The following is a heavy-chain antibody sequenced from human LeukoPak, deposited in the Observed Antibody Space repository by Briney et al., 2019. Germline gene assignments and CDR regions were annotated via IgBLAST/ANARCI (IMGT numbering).Heavy chain of an antibody. V-gene: IGHV4-4*07. Sequence: PSETLSLTXTVSGGSISSYYWSWIRQPAGKGLEWIGRIYTSGSTNYNPSLKSRVTMSVDTSKNQFSLKLSSVTAADTAVYYCARDDPIRYCSSTSCYALDYWGLGTLVTVSS. CDR2: IYTSGST. CDR3: ARDDPIRYCSSTSCYALDY. J-gene: IGHJ4*02. D-gene: IGHD2-2*01. CDR1: GGSISSYY.